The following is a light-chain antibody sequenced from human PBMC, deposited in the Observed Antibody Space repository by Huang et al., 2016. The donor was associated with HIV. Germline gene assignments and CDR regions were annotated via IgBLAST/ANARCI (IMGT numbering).Light chain of an antibody. CDR3: QQGNSFPLT. V-gene: IGKV1-12*01. CDR2: AAS. CDR1: QEIGSY. J-gene: IGKJ4*01. Sequence: DIQMTQSPSSVSASVGDRVTITCRASQEIGSYLAWYQQKPGKAPKVLIYAASSLESGVPIRFTGSGFGTHFALTIDSLQPEDFATYYCQQGNSFPLTFGGGTKVQI.